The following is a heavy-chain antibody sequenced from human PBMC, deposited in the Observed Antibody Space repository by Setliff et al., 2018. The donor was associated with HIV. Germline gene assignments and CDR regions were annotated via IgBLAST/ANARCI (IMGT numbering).Heavy chain of an antibody. Sequence: PSETLSLTCTVSGGSISSSIYYWGWIRQPPGKGLEWIGFIYYSGSTYYYGGSTYYNPSLKSRVTISVDTSKNQFSMKLSSVTAADTAVYYCASHDTEYNRYPIDYWGQGNLVTVSS. CDR2: IYYSGSTYYYGGST. CDR1: GGSISSSIYY. J-gene: IGHJ4*02. CDR3: ASHDTEYNRYPIDY. D-gene: IGHD1-20*01. V-gene: IGHV4-39*01.